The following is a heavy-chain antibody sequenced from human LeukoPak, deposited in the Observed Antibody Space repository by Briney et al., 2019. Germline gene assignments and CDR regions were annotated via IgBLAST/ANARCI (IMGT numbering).Heavy chain of an antibody. J-gene: IGHJ4*02. Sequence: GASVNVSCKASGYTFSTYGVSWVRQAPGQGLEWMGWISAYNANTNYAQKFQGRVTMTTDTSTSTAYMELRSLRSDDTAVYYCARAWDCSSTSCYVYFDYWGQGTLVTVSS. V-gene: IGHV1-18*01. CDR3: ARAWDCSSTSCYVYFDY. D-gene: IGHD2-2*01. CDR2: ISAYNANT. CDR1: GYTFSTYG.